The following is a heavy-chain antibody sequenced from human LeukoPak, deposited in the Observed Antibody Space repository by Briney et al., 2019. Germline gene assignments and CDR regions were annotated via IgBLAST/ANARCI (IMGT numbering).Heavy chain of an antibody. J-gene: IGHJ3*02. V-gene: IGHV1-2*02. Sequence: PLASVKVSCKASGYTFTGYYMHWVRQAPGQGLEWMGWVNPNSGGTNYAQKFQGRVTMTRDTSISTAYMELNRLTSDDTAVYYCASPQQWLRFAFDIWGQGTMVTVSS. D-gene: IGHD5-12*01. CDR2: VNPNSGGT. CDR1: GYTFTGYY. CDR3: ASPQQWLRFAFDI.